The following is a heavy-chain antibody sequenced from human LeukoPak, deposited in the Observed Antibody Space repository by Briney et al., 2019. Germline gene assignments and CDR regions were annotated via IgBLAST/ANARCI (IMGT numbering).Heavy chain of an antibody. CDR2: IYYSGST. CDR3: ARASYYDFWSGYLFDY. D-gene: IGHD3-3*01. J-gene: IGHJ4*02. CDR1: GGSISSGGYY. V-gene: IGHV4-31*03. Sequence: PSETLSLTCTVSGGSISSGGYYWSWIRQHPGKGLEWIGYIYYSGSTYYNPSLKSRVTISVDTSKNQFSLKLSSVTAADTAVYYCARASYYDFWSGYLFDYWGQGTQVTVSS.